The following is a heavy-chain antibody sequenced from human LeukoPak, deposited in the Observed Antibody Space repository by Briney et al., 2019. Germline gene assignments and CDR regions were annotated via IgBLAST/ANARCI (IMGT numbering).Heavy chain of an antibody. J-gene: IGHJ6*03. CDR3: AKASRFGYSYGPREYFYYMDV. V-gene: IGHV3-11*01. Sequence: GGSLRLSCAASGFTFSDYYMSWIRQAPGKGLEWVSCISSSGSTIYYADSVKGRFTISRDNSKNTLYLQMNSLRAEDTAVYYCAKASRFGYSYGPREYFYYMDVWGKGTTVTISS. CDR1: GFTFSDYY. CDR2: ISSSGSTI. D-gene: IGHD5-18*01.